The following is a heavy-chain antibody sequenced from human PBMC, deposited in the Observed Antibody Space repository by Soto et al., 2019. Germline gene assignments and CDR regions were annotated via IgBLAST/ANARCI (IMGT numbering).Heavy chain of an antibody. D-gene: IGHD3-3*01. CDR1: GFTFSTYA. V-gene: IGHV3-30-3*01. CDR3: ARDKRDLRFLEWSYYFGY. J-gene: IGHJ4*02. Sequence: QVQLAESGGGVVQPGRSLRLSCAASGFTFSTYAMHWVRQAPGKGLEWVAVISYDGSNKYYADSVKGRFTISRDNSKNTLYLQMNSLRAEDTAVYYCARDKRDLRFLEWSYYFGYWGQGTLVTVSS. CDR2: ISYDGSNK.